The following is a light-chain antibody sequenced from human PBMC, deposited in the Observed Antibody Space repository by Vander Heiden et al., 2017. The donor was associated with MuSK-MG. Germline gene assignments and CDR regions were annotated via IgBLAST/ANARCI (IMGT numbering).Light chain of an antibody. J-gene: IGKJ1*01. V-gene: IGKV3-11*01. Sequence: EIVLTQSPATLSLSPGERATLSCRASQSVTTYLAWYQQKPGQAPRLLIYDASTRATGIPARFSGSRSGTDFTLTISSLEPEDFAVYYCQQRSSWPWTFGRGTKV. CDR1: QSVTTY. CDR3: QQRSSWPWT. CDR2: DAS.